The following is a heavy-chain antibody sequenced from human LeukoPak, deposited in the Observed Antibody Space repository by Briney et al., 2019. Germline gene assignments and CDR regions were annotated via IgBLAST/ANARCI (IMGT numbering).Heavy chain of an antibody. D-gene: IGHD1-26*01. Sequence: GGSLRLSCAASGFTFSSYSTNWVRQARGKGLEWVSSISSRRSYIYYADSVKGRFTISRDNAKNSLYLQMNSLRAQDTAVYYCARDGRVTVGATRYGYWGQGTLVTVSS. J-gene: IGHJ4*02. CDR1: GFTFSSYS. CDR3: ARDGRVTVGATRYGY. CDR2: ISSRRSYI. V-gene: IGHV3-21*01.